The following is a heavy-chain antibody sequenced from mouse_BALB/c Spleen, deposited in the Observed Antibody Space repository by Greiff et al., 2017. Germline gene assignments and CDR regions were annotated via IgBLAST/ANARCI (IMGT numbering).Heavy chain of an antibody. V-gene: IGHV7-3*02. J-gene: IGHJ2*01. D-gene: IGHD2-10*02. CDR3: ARVERYGNYDFDY. Sequence: EVKLMESGGGLVQPGGSLRLSCATSGFTFTDYYMSWVRQPPGKALEWLGFIRNKANGYTTEYSASVKGRFTISRDNSQSILYLQMNTLRAEDSATYYCARVERYGNYDFDYWGQGTTLTVSS. CDR2: IRNKANGYTT. CDR1: GFTFTDYY.